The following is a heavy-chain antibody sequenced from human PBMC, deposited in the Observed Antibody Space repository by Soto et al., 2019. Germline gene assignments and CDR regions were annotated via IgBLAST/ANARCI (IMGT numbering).Heavy chain of an antibody. V-gene: IGHV3-11*01. Sequence: QVQWVESGGDLVKPGGSLGLSCAASGYTFSDYYMSWIRQAPGKGLEWISYIDTSGTKIYYADSVKGRFTITRDNAKNSLYLEMNSLRDEDTAVYYCASHYDMWSGYLSPVDYWGQGTLVTVSS. J-gene: IGHJ4*02. CDR3: ASHYDMWSGYLSPVDY. CDR2: IDTSGTKI. D-gene: IGHD3-3*01. CDR1: GYTFSDYY.